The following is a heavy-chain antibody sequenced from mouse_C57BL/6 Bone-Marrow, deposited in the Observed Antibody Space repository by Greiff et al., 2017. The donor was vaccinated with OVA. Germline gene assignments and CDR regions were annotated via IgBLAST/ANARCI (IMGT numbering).Heavy chain of an antibody. D-gene: IGHD1-1*01. CDR1: GYTFTSYW. J-gene: IGHJ2*01. Sequence: EVQLQESGTVLARPGASVKMSCKTSGYTFTSYWMHWVKQRPGQGLEWIGAIYPGNSDTSYNQKFKGKGTLTVDKSSSTAYMELRSLTSEDSAVYYCARRDTTDLYYFDYWGQGTTLTVSS. V-gene: IGHV1-5*01. CDR2: IYPGNSDT. CDR3: ARRDTTDLYYFDY.